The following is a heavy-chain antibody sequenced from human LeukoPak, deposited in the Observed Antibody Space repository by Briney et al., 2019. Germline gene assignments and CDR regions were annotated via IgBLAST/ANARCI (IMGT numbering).Heavy chain of an antibody. CDR3: AREGYSSSSVDY. D-gene: IGHD6-6*01. CDR2: INPNSGGT. V-gene: IGHV1-2*02. CDR1: GYTFTGYF. Sequence: ASVKVSCKASGYTFTGYFMHWVRQAPGQGLEWMGWINPNSGGTNYAQKFQGRVTMTRDTSISTAYMELSRLRSDDTAVYYCAREGYSSSSVDYWGQGTLVTVSS. J-gene: IGHJ4*02.